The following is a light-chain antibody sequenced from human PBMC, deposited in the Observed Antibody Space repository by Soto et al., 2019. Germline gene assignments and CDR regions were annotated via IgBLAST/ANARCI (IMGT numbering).Light chain of an antibody. V-gene: IGKV4-1*01. Sequence: DIVLTQSPDSLAVSLGERATINCKSSQSVLDISNNKECLAWFQQKPGQPPKLLIYWASTRESGVPDRFTGSVSGTDFTLTISSLQAEDVAIYYCQQFHSNMFTFGPGTKVDIK. CDR3: QQFHSNMFT. CDR1: QSVLDISNNKEC. J-gene: IGKJ3*01. CDR2: WAS.